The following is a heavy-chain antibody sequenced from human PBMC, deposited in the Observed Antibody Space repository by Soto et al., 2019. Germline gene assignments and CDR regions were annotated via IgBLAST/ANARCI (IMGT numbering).Heavy chain of an antibody. CDR3: GHRSRGWQYYFTH. CDR1: GFALSARGMG. V-gene: IGHV2-5*05. J-gene: IGHJ4*02. D-gene: IGHD6-19*01. CDR2: IYWDGDK. Sequence: QITLKESGPTLVKPTQTLTLTCTFSGFALSARGMGVGWIRQPPGKALEWLALIYWDGDKWYGPSLKNRATITEDTPKNQVVLTMTNMDPVDTATYDSGHRSRGWQYYFTHLGQGALVTVSS.